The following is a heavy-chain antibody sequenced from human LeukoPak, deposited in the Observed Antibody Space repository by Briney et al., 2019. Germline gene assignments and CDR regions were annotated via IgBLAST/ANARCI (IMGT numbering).Heavy chain of an antibody. D-gene: IGHD3-22*01. CDR1: GFTFDDYA. J-gene: IGHJ6*02. CDR3: AKALARDYYDSSGSYYYYGMDV. V-gene: IGHV3-43*02. Sequence: GGSLRLSCAASGFTFDDYAMHWVRQAPGKGLEWVSLISGDGGSTYYADSVKGRFTISRDNSKNSLYLQMNSLRTEDTASYYCAKALARDYYDSSGSYYYYGMDVWGQGTTVTVSS. CDR2: ISGDGGST.